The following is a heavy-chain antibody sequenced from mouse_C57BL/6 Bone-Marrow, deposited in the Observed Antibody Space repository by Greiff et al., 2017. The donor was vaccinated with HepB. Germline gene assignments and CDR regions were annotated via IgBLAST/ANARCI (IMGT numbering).Heavy chain of an antibody. J-gene: IGHJ3*01. CDR2: IYPRSGNT. CDR3: ARGRGLREAWFAY. CDR1: GYTFTSYG. Sequence: QVQLQQSGAELARPGASVKLSCKASGYTFTSYGISWVKQRTGQGLEWIGEIYPRSGNTYYNEKFTGKATLTADKSSSTAYMELRSLTSEDSAVYFCARGRGLREAWFAYWGQGTLVTVSA. V-gene: IGHV1-81*01. D-gene: IGHD2-4*01.